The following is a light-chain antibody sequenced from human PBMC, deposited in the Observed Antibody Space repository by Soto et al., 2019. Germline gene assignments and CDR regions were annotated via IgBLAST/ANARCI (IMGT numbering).Light chain of an antibody. CDR2: AAS. J-gene: IGKJ4*01. V-gene: IGKV1-39*01. CDR3: QQSYSTPLT. CDR1: QSIGYY. Sequence: DIPMTQSPSSLSASVGDRLTIACRASQSIGYYLNWYQQKPGKAPKLLIYAASSLQSGVPSRFSGSGSGTDFTLTISSLQPEDFATYYCQQSYSTPLTFGGGTKVEIK.